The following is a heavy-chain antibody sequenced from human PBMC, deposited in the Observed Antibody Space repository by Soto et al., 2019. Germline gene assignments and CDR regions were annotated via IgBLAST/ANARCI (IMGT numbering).Heavy chain of an antibody. CDR3: ASTSIAAAGRGYYYYGMDV. J-gene: IGHJ6*02. Sequence: PSETLSLTCTVSGGSISSGGYYWSWIRQHPGKGLEWIGYIYYSGSTDYNPSLKSRVTISVDTSKNQFSLKLSSVTAADTAVYYCASTSIAAAGRGYYYYGMDVWGQGTTVTVSS. D-gene: IGHD6-13*01. CDR1: GGSISSGGYY. V-gene: IGHV4-31*03. CDR2: IYYSGST.